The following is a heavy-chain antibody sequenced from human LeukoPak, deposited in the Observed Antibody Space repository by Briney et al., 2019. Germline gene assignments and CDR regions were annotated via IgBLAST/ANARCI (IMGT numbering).Heavy chain of an antibody. Sequence: PGGSLRLSCAASGFTFSSYGMHWVRQAPGKGLEWVAVISYDGSNKYYADSVKGRFTISRDNSKNTLYLQMNSLRAEDTAVYYCAKDLSGDGYNHTAPLYYYYYYGMDVWGQGTTVTVSS. CDR2: ISYDGSNK. CDR1: GFTFSSYG. V-gene: IGHV3-30*18. D-gene: IGHD5-24*01. J-gene: IGHJ6*02. CDR3: AKDLSGDGYNHTAPLYYYYYYGMDV.